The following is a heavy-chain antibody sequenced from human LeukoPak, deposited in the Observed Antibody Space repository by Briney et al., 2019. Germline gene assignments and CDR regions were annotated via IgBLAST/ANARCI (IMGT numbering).Heavy chain of an antibody. CDR2: ISSSGVNT. Sequence: PPGGSLRLSCAASGFTFSSYWMSWVRQAPGKGLEWVSGISSSGVNTDYADSVKGRFTILKDSSEKTLYLQMNGLRADDTAVYFCARGRSGYISAYESWGQGTLVIVSS. V-gene: IGHV3-23*01. J-gene: IGHJ5*02. CDR1: GFTFSSYW. D-gene: IGHD5-12*01. CDR3: ARGRSGYISAYES.